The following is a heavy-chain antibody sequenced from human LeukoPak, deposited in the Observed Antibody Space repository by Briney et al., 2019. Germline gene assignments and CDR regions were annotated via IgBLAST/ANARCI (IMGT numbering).Heavy chain of an antibody. CDR3: ARRALRGNTLRGAHHFAP. CDR2: INHGGST. V-gene: IGHV4-34*01. Sequence: SETLSLTCAVYGENFSIYFYSWIRQPPGKGLEWIGEINHGGSTSYNPSLKSRVTISVDTSKNQFSLRLSSVTAADTAMYYCARRALRGNTLRGAHHFAPWGLGTLVAVSS. J-gene: IGHJ5*02. CDR1: GENFSIYF. D-gene: IGHD3-16*01.